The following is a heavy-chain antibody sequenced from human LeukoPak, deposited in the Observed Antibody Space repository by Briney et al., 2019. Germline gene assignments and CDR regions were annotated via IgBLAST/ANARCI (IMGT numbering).Heavy chain of an antibody. J-gene: IGHJ4*02. D-gene: IGHD3-10*01. CDR2: ITSYSSTI. Sequence: HAGGSLRLSCAASGFPFSSYSMNWVRQAPGRGLEWVSYITSYSSTIYYADSVKGRFTISRDNAKSSLYLQMNSLRTDDMALYYCVKSPRGAVWYYFDYWGQGTLVTVSS. V-gene: IGHV3-48*04. CDR3: VKSPRGAVWYYFDY. CDR1: GFPFSSYS.